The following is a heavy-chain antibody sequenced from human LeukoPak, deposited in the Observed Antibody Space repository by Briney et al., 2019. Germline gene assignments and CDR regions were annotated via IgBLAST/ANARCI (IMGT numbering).Heavy chain of an antibody. D-gene: IGHD2-21*01. J-gene: IGHJ3*02. CDR3: ARESGSQLRRAFDI. V-gene: IGHV1-24*01. CDR2: FDPEDGET. CDR1: GYTLTDLS. Sequence: ASVKVSCKVSGYTLTDLSMHWVRQAPGKGLEWMGGFDPEDGETIFSQKFQGRVTMTEDTSTDTAYMELSSLRSEDTAVYYCARESGSQLRRAFDIWGQGTMVTVSS.